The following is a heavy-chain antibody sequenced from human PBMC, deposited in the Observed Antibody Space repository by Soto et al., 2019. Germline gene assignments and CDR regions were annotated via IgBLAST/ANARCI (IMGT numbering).Heavy chain of an antibody. Sequence: SVKVSCKASGGTFSSYAISWVRQAPGQGLGWMGGFIPIFGTANYAQKFQGRVTITADESTSTAYMELSSLRSEDTAVYYCAALFWSGYSAYYSGMDVWGQGTTVTVSS. CDR1: GGTFSSYA. CDR2: FIPIFGTA. V-gene: IGHV1-69*13. J-gene: IGHJ6*02. D-gene: IGHD3-3*01. CDR3: AALFWSGYSAYYSGMDV.